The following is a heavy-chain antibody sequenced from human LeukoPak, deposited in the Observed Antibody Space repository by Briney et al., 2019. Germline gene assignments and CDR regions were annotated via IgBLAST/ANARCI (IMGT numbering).Heavy chain of an antibody. CDR1: GGTFSSYA. Sequence: AASVKVSCKASGGTFSSYAISWVRRAPGQGLEWMGGIIPIFGTANYAQKFQGRVTITADESTSTAYMELSSLRSEDTAVYYCARDSPEGRAAAPIPNWFDPWGQGTLVTVSS. CDR2: IIPIFGTA. D-gene: IGHD6-13*01. CDR3: ARDSPEGRAAAPIPNWFDP. J-gene: IGHJ5*02. V-gene: IGHV1-69*13.